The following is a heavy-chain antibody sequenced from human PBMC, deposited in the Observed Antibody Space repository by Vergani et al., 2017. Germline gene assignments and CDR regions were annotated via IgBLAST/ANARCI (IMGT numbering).Heavy chain of an antibody. CDR2: ISNDGSKK. CDR3: AKAGSVTSGSLQYNFYMDV. Sequence: QVQLAESGGGRVQPGRSLRLSCAASGFSFSSHAIHCVRPAPGTGLKWVAVISNDGSKKYYADSVKGRFTISRDNSKNTLDLQMNSLRTQDTAVYYCAKAGSVTSGSLQYNFYMDVWGKETTVTVS. J-gene: IGHJ6*03. D-gene: IGHD3-10*01. CDR1: GFSFSSHA. V-gene: IGHV3-30*18.